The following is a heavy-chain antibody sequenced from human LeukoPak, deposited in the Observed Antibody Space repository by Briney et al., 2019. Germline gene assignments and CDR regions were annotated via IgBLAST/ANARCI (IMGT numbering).Heavy chain of an antibody. D-gene: IGHD2-2*02. CDR1: GFTFSSSD. CDR3: ARGPIPDY. CDR2: IRYDGNNK. J-gene: IGHJ4*02. Sequence: QPGGSLRLSRAASGFTFSSSDMHWVRQAPGKGLEWVAFIRYDGNNKYYADSVKGRFTISRDNAKNSLYLQMNSLRAEDTAVYYCARGPIPDYWGQGTLVTVSS. V-gene: IGHV3-30*02.